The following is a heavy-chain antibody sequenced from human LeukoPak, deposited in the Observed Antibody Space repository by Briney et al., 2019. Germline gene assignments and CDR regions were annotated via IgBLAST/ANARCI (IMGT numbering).Heavy chain of an antibody. Sequence: GESLKISCKGSGYSFTSYWIGWVRPMPGKGLEWMGIIYPGDSETRYSPSFQGQVTISAAKSISTAYLQWSSLRASDTAMYYCARSGGDYYNWFDPWGQGTLVTVSS. CDR1: GYSFTSYW. CDR3: ARSGGDYYNWFDP. V-gene: IGHV5-51*01. J-gene: IGHJ5*02. D-gene: IGHD2-21*02. CDR2: IYPGDSET.